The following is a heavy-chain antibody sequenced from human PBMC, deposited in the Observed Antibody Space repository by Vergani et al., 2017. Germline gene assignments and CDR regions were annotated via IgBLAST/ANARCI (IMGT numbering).Heavy chain of an antibody. D-gene: IGHD3-22*01. CDR1: GGTFSSYA. Sequence: QVQLVQSGAEVKKPGSSVKVSCKASGGTFSSYAISWVRQAPGQGLEWMGGIIPIFGTANYAQKFQGRVTITADESTSTAYMELRSLRSEDTAVYYCARVPSINYYDSSGYYFYFAYWGQGTLVTVSS. CDR2: IIPIFGTA. CDR3: ARVPSINYYDSSGYYFYFAY. J-gene: IGHJ4*02. V-gene: IGHV1-69*01.